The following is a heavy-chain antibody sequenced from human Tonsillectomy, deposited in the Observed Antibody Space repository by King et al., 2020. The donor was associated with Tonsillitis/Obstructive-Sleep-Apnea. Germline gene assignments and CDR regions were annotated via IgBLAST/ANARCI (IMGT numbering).Heavy chain of an antibody. CDR2: ISYDGSNK. CDR1: GFTFSSYG. V-gene: IGHV3-30*03. J-gene: IGHJ4*02. Sequence: VQLVESGGGVVQPGRSLRLSCAASGFTFSSYGMHWVRQAPGKGLEWVAVISYDGSNKYYADSVKGRFTISRDNSKNTLYLQMNSLRAEDTAVYYCATDYCSSNSCYFSYVDYWGQGTLVTVSS. CDR3: ATDYCSSNSCYFSYVDY. D-gene: IGHD2-2*01.